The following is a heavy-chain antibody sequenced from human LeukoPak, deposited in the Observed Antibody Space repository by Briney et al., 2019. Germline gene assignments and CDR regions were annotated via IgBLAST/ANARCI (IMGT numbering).Heavy chain of an antibody. V-gene: IGHV4-61*02. Sequence: TSETLSLTCSVSGGSIISDSYYWNWIRQPAGQGLEWIGRMYTSGTTNYNPSLKSRVTISVDTSKNQFSLKLSSVTAADTAVYYCARAVTRNNWFDPWGQGTLVTVSS. CDR2: MYTSGTT. D-gene: IGHD4-11*01. CDR3: ARAVTRNNWFDP. CDR1: GGSIISDSYY. J-gene: IGHJ5*02.